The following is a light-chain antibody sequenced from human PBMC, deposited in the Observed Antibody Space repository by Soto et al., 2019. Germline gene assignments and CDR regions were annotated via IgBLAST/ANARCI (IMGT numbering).Light chain of an antibody. CDR3: CSYAGSFSVV. J-gene: IGLJ2*01. CDR1: HSDVGSYNL. Sequence: QSALTQPASVSGSPGQSITISCTGTHSDVGSYNLVSWYQQHPGKAPKLIIYEDSKRPSGVSNRFSGSKSGNTASLTSSGLEAEDEADYYCCSYAGSFSVVFGGGTKLTVL. CDR2: EDS. V-gene: IGLV2-23*01.